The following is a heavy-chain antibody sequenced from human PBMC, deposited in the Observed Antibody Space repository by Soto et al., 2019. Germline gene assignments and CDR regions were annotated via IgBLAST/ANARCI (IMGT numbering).Heavy chain of an antibody. V-gene: IGHV3-21*01. CDR2: ISSSSSYI. CDR3: ARDHVLLWFGELPNYYYYYGMDV. Sequence: EVQLVESGGGLVKPGGSLRLSCAASGFTFSSYSMNWVRQAPGKGLEWVSSISSSSSYIYYADSVKGRFTISRDNAKNSLYLQMNSLRAEDTAVYYCARDHVLLWFGELPNYYYYYGMDVWDQGTTVTVSS. J-gene: IGHJ6*02. CDR1: GFTFSSYS. D-gene: IGHD3-10*01.